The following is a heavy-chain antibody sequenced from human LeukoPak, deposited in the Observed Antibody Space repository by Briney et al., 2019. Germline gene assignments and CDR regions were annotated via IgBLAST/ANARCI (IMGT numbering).Heavy chain of an antibody. V-gene: IGHV3-53*01. J-gene: IGHJ4*02. D-gene: IGHD3-10*01. CDR2: IYSGGST. Sequence: GGSLRLSCAASGFTVSSNYMSWVRQAPGKGLEWVSVIYSGGSTYYADSVKGRFTISRDNAKNSLYLQMNSLRAEDTAVYYCARDSHIWFGELGGGIDYWGQGTLVTVSS. CDR1: GFTVSSNY. CDR3: ARDSHIWFGELGGGIDY.